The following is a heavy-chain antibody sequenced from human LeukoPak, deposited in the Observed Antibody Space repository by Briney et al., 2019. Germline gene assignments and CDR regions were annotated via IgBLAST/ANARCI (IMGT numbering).Heavy chain of an antibody. CDR1: GYTFTSYA. Sequence: SVKVSCKASGYTFTSYAISWVRQAPGQGLEWMGRIIPIFGTANYAQKFQGRVTITTDESTSTAYMELSSLRSEDTAVYYCARGDYYYYMDVWGKGTTVTVSS. CDR2: IIPIFGTA. V-gene: IGHV1-69*05. CDR3: ARGDYYYYMDV. J-gene: IGHJ6*03.